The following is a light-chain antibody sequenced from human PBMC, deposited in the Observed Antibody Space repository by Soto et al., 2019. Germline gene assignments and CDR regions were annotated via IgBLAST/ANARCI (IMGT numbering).Light chain of an antibody. CDR3: MHATHWPRT. V-gene: IGKV2-30*01. CDR1: QSLVYIDGNTY. CDR2: KVS. Sequence: DVVMTQSPLSLPVTLEQSASSSCRASQSLVYIDGNTYLTWFHQRPGQSPRRLIYKVSNRESGVPDRFSGSGSGTDFKLKISRVEAEDVEVYYCMHATHWPRTFGHGTKVEIK. J-gene: IGKJ1*01.